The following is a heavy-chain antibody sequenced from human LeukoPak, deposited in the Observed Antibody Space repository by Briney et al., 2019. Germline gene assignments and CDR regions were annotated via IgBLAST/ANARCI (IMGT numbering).Heavy chain of an antibody. Sequence: GGSLRLSCAASGFTFSSPDIHWVRQAPGKGLEWVAFISYDGSDKYYAESVKGRFTVSRDNSKHTLYLQMNGLRVEDTAVYYCAKDRGWCFEYWGQGTLVTVSS. CDR3: AKDRGWCFEY. V-gene: IGHV3-30*18. CDR1: GFTFSSPD. CDR2: ISYDGSDK. J-gene: IGHJ4*02. D-gene: IGHD6-19*01.